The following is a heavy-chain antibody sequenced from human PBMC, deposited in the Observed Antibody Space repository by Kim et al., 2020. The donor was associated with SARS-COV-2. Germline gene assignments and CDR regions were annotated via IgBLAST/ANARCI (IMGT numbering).Heavy chain of an antibody. Sequence: GGSLRLSCAASGFTFSSYAMSWVRQAPGKGLEWVSAISGSGGSTYYADSVKGRFTISRDNSKNTLYLQMNRLRAEDTAVYYCARLYGSGSNYKTPRGDYWGQGSLVTVSS. V-gene: IGHV3-23*01. CDR1: GFTFSSYA. D-gene: IGHD3-10*01. J-gene: IGHJ4*02. CDR3: ARLYGSGSNYKTPRGDY. CDR2: ISGSGGST.